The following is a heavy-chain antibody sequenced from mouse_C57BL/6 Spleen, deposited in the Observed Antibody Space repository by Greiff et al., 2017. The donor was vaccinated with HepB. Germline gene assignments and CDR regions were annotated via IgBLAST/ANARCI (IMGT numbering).Heavy chain of an antibody. V-gene: IGHV1-15*01. Sequence: VQLQQSGAELVRPRASVTLSCKASGYTFTDYEMHWVKQTPVHGLEWIGAIDPETGGTAYNQKFKGKAILTADKSSSTAYMELRSLTSEDSAVYYCTRWNYGSSHYYAMDYWGQGTSVTVSS. CDR3: TRWNYGSSHYYAMDY. CDR2: IDPETGGT. J-gene: IGHJ4*01. CDR1: GYTFTDYE. D-gene: IGHD1-1*01.